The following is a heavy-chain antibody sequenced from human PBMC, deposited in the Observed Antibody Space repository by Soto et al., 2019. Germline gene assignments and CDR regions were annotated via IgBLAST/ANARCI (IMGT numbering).Heavy chain of an antibody. D-gene: IGHD2-21*01. CDR2: INSDGSST. J-gene: IGHJ6*02. V-gene: IGHV3-74*01. CDR1: GFTFSSYW. CDR3: ARELGGESPSIRNPYYYYGMDV. Sequence: GGSLRLSCAASGFTFSSYWMHWVRQAPGKGLVWVSRINSDGSSTSYADSVKGRFTISRDNAKNTLYLQMNSLRAEDTAVYYCARELGGESPSIRNPYYYYGMDVWGQGTTVTVSS.